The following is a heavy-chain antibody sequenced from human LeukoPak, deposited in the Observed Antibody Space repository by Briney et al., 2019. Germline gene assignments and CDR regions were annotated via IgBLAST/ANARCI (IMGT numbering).Heavy chain of an antibody. J-gene: IGHJ6*03. CDR2: INPSGGST. V-gene: IGHV1-46*01. Sequence: ASVKVSCKASGYTFTSYYMHWVRQAPGQGLEWMGIINPSGGSTSYAQKFQGRVTMTRDTSTSTVYMELSSLRSEDTAVYYCARGAVLMVYASFNYYYYMDVWGKGTTVTVSS. CDR1: GYTFTSYY. CDR3: ARGAVLMVYASFNYYYYMDV. D-gene: IGHD2-8*01.